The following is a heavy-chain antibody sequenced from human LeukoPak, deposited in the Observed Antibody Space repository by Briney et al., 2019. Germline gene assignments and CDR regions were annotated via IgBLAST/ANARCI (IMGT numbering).Heavy chain of an antibody. J-gene: IGHJ4*02. D-gene: IGHD6-13*01. V-gene: IGHV4-59*01. CDR1: GASFSTYF. CDR2: ISYSGRT. CDR3: ATLVPAPGTFGHDF. Sequence: SETLFLTCTVSGASFSTYFWTWIRQPPGKGLEWIGYISYSGRTNYNPSLKSRVTISLDTSKNQFSLSLSPLTAADTAVYYCATLVPAPGTFGHDFWGQGTLVTVSS.